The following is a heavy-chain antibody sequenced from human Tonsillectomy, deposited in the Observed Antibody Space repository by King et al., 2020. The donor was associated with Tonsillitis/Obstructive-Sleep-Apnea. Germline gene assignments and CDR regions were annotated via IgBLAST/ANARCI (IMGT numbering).Heavy chain of an antibody. CDR2: ISYDGSNK. CDR1: GFTFNTYG. CDR3: AKDSGLWSGPEYYGMDV. D-gene: IGHD3-3*01. Sequence: QLVQSGGGVVQPGRSLRLSCAASGFTFNTYGMHWVRQAPGKGLEWVAVISYDGSNKYYADSVKGRFTISRDNSKNTLYLQMNSLRAEDTAVYSCAKDSGLWSGPEYYGMDVWGQGTTVTVSS. V-gene: IGHV3-30*18. J-gene: IGHJ6*02.